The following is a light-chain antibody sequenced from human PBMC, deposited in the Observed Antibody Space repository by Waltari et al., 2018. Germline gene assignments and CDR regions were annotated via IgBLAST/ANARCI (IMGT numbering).Light chain of an antibody. CDR3: QQGSLLPLT. J-gene: IGKJ4*01. V-gene: IGKV3-11*01. Sequence: EIVLTQSPATLSLSPGERATLSCRASQSVSSYLAWYQQKPGQAPRLLIYDASNRATGIPARFSGSGSGTDFTLTISSLEPEDFAVYYCQQGSLLPLTFGGGTKVEIK. CDR2: DAS. CDR1: QSVSSY.